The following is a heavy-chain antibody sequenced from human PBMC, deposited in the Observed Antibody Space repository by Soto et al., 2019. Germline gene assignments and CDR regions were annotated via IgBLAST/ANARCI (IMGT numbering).Heavy chain of an antibody. J-gene: IGHJ4*02. V-gene: IGHV1-69*01. Sequence: QVQLVQSGAEVKKPGSSVKVSCTTSGGTISSFGMNWVRQAPGRGLEWMGGIVPIDGSTKYAEKLQGRVTITADASTSTVYMDLSSLRSEDTAVYYCARSFTKSRRGGVAFDYWGQGTLLTVSP. CDR3: ARSFTKSRRGGVAFDY. CDR2: IVPIDGST. CDR1: GGTISSFG. D-gene: IGHD3-3*01.